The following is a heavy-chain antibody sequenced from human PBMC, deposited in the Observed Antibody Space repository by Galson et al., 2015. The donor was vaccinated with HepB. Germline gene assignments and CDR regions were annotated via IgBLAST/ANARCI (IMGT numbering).Heavy chain of an antibody. D-gene: IGHD6-13*01. V-gene: IGHV3-66*01. CDR1: GFTVSSNY. CDR3: AISGYSSSWWVNYMDV. J-gene: IGHJ6*03. CDR2: IYSGGST. Sequence: SLRLSCAASGFTVSSNYMSWVRQAPGKGLEWVSVIYSGGSTYYADSVKGRFTISRDNSKNTLYLQMNSLRAEDTAVYYCAISGYSSSWWVNYMDVWGKGTTVTVSS.